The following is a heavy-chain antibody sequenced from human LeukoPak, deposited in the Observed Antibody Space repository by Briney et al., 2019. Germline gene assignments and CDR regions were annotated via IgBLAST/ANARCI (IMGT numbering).Heavy chain of an antibody. Sequence: SVKVSCKASGGTFSSYAISWVRQAPGQGLEWMGGIIPIFGTANYAQKFQGRVTITTDESTSTAYLELSSLRSENTAVYYCARGTIAAARFDPWGQGTLVTVSS. CDR2: IIPIFGTA. J-gene: IGHJ5*02. D-gene: IGHD6-13*01. CDR3: ARGTIAAARFDP. V-gene: IGHV1-69*05. CDR1: GGTFSSYA.